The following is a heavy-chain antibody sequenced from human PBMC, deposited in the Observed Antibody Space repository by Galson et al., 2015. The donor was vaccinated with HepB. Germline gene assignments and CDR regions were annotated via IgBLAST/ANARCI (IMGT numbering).Heavy chain of an antibody. CDR2: TYYRSKWYD. J-gene: IGHJ3*02. Sequence: CAISGDSVSSNSATWNWIRQSPSRGLEWLGRTYYRSKWYDGYGISVKSRIRINADTSKNQFSLQLNSVTPEDTAMYYCAREGEVTMVRGVTLTAGSLDIWGQGTMVTVSS. CDR1: GDSVSSNSAT. CDR3: AREGEVTMVRGVTLTAGSLDI. V-gene: IGHV6-1*01. D-gene: IGHD3-10*01.